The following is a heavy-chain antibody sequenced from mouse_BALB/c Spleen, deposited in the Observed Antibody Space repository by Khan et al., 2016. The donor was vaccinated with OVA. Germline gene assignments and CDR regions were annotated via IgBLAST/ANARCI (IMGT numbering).Heavy chain of an antibody. V-gene: IGHV5-9-3*01. J-gene: IGHJ2*01. CDR3: ARTRGYYGSNYFDY. CDR2: ISSGGSYT. CDR1: GFTFSNYA. D-gene: IGHD1-1*01. Sequence: EVELVESGGGLVKPGGSLKLSCAASGFTFSNYALSWVRQTPEKRLEWVATISSGGSYTYYPASVKGRFTISRDNAENTLNLQMSSLRSEDTAMYYCARTRGYYGSNYFDYWGQGTTLSVSS.